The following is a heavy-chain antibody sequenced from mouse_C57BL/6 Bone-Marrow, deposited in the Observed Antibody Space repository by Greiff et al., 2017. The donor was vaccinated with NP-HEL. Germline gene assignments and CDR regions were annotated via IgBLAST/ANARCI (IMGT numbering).Heavy chain of an antibody. CDR3: ARRSKGYFDV. J-gene: IGHJ1*03. Sequence: VQLQQSGAELVKPGASVKLSCKASGYTFTSYWMHWVKQRPGQGLEWIGMIHPNSGSTNYNEKFKSKATLTVDKSSSTAYMQLSSLTSEDSAVYYCARRSKGYFDVWGTGTTVTVSS. CDR1: GYTFTSYW. D-gene: IGHD1-3*01. CDR2: IHPNSGST. V-gene: IGHV1-64*01.